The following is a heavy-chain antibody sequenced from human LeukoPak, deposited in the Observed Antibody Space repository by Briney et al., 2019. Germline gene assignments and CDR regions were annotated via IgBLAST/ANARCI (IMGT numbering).Heavy chain of an antibody. CDR3: ARDCYDSSGYYREDWYFDL. D-gene: IGHD3-22*01. Sequence: PGGSLRLSCAASGFTFSSYSMNWVRQAPGKWLEWVSSISSSSSYIYYADSVKGRFTISRDNAKNSLYLQMNSLRAEDTAVYYCARDCYDSSGYYREDWYFDLWGRGTLVTVSS. J-gene: IGHJ2*01. CDR2: ISSSSSYI. CDR1: GFTFSSYS. V-gene: IGHV3-21*01.